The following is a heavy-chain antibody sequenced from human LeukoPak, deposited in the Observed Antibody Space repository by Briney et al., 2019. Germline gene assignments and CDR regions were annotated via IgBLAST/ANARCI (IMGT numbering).Heavy chain of an antibody. CDR3: ARDLSHTFGY. Sequence: PGGSLRLSCAASGFAFSSSWMSWVRQAPGKGLEWVANIKQDGSETYYVDSLKGRFTVSRDNAKNSVYLQMNNLRAEDTAVYYCARDLSHTFGYWGQGTLVTVSS. J-gene: IGHJ4*02. CDR1: GFAFSSSW. V-gene: IGHV3-7*01. CDR2: IKQDGSET.